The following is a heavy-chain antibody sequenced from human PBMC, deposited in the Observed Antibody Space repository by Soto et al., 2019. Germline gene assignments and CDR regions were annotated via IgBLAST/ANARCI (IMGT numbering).Heavy chain of an antibody. CDR3: EKDGELLWFGELLHNMDV. J-gene: IGHJ6*03. D-gene: IGHD3-10*01. Sequence: EVQLVEAGGGLVQPGRSLRLSCAASGFTFDDYAMHWVRQAPGKGLEWVSGIRWNSGSIGYADSVKGRFTISRDNAKNSRYLQMNSLRAEDKALYYCEKDGELLWFGELLHNMDVWGKGRTVTVSS. CDR2: IRWNSGSI. V-gene: IGHV3-9*01. CDR1: GFTFDDYA.